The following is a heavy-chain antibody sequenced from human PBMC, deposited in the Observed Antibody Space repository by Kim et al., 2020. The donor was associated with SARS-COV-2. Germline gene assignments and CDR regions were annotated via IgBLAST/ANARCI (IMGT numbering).Heavy chain of an antibody. Sequence: GGSLRLSCAASGFTFSSYAMSWVRQAPGKGLEWVSAISGSGGSTYYADSVKGRFTISRDNSKNTLYLQMNSLRAEDTAVYYCAISKGPMTTVTYFDYWGQGTLVTVSS. J-gene: IGHJ4*02. CDR1: GFTFSSYA. D-gene: IGHD4-17*01. V-gene: IGHV3-23*01. CDR3: AISKGPMTTVTYFDY. CDR2: ISGSGGST.